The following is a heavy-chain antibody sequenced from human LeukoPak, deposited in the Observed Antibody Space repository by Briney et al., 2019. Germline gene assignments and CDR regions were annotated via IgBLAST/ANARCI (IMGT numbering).Heavy chain of an antibody. CDR3: ARDFDYYFYYMDV. Sequence: PSETLSLTCTVSGYSITSGHYWGWTRQPPGKGLEWIGNIYHSGSAYYNPSLKSRVTMSVDTSKNQISLELNSVTAADTAVYYCARDFDYYFYYMDVWGKGTTVTVSS. J-gene: IGHJ6*03. CDR2: IYHSGSA. V-gene: IGHV4-38-2*02. CDR1: GYSITSGHY.